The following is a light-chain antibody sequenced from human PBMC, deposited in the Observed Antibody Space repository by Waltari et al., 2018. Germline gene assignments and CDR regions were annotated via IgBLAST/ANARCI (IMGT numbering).Light chain of an antibody. CDR3: SSYTSSSTPV. V-gene: IGLV2-14*01. CDR1: SSDVAYYNY. CDR2: EVS. Sequence: QSALTQPASVSGSPGQSITIPCTGTSSDVAYYNYVSWYQQYPGKAPKLMIYEVSHRPSGVSNRFSGSKSGNTASLTISGLQAEDEADYYCSSYTSSSTPVFGGGTKLTVL. J-gene: IGLJ2*01.